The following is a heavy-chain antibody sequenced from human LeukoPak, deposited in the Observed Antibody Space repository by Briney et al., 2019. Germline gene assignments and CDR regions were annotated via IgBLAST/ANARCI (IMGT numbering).Heavy chain of an antibody. CDR1: GGTFSSYA. CDR2: IIPIFGTA. J-gene: IGHJ3*02. Sequence: GSSVKVSCKASGGTFSSYAISWVRQAPGQGLEWMGGIIPIFGTANYAQKFQGRVTITTDESTSTAYMELSSLRSEDTAVHYCARGDGYNYPTEAFDIWGQGTMVTVSS. CDR3: ARGDGYNYPTEAFDI. D-gene: IGHD5-24*01. V-gene: IGHV1-69*05.